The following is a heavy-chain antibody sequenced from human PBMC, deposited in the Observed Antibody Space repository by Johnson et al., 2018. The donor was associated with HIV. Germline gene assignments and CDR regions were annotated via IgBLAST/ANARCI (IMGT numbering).Heavy chain of an antibody. CDR2: ITSSGSTI. D-gene: IGHD1-26*01. V-gene: IGHV3-11*04. CDR3: AKDVELHGAFDI. CDR1: GFTFSDYY. Sequence: QVQLVESGGGLIQPGRSLRLSCAASGFTFSDYYMSWIRQAPGKGLEWVSYITSSGSTIYYADSVKGRFTISRDNSKNTLYLQMNSLRAEDTAVYYCAKDVELHGAFDIWGQGTMVTVSS. J-gene: IGHJ3*02.